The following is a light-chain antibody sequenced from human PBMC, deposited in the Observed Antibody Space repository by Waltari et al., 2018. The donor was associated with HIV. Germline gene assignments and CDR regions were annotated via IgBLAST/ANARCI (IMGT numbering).Light chain of an antibody. CDR3: SSYTTTNTII. Sequence: QSALTQPASVSGSPGQSITISCTGTSSDIGAYEYVSWYRQHPAKAPQLLIYDVFYRPSGVSHRFSGSKSGNTASLTISGLQAEDEAVYSCSSYTTTNTIIFGGGTKLTVL. CDR2: DVF. V-gene: IGLV2-14*03. J-gene: IGLJ2*01. CDR1: SSDIGAYEY.